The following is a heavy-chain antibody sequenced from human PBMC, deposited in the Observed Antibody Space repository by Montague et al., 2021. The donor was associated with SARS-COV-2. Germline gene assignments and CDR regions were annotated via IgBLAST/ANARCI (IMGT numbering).Heavy chain of an antibody. CDR1: GFSFGSYG. V-gene: IGHV3-30*03. J-gene: IGHJ6*02. CDR3: ARVLGGYYGMDV. D-gene: IGHD2/OR15-2a*01. CDR2: ISYDGSNK. Sequence: SLRLSCAASGFSFGSYGMHWVRQAPGKGLEWVAVISYDGSNKYYADSVKGRFTISRDNSKNTLYLQMNSLRAEDTAVYYCARVLGGYYGMDVWGQGTTVTVSS.